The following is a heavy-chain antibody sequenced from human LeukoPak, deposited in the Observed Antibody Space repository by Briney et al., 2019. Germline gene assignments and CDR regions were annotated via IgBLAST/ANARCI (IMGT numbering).Heavy chain of an antibody. Sequence: PGRSLRLSCAASGFTFSNYGIHWVRQAPGKGLEWVAVISYDGNNKYYADSVKGRFTISRDNSKNTLFLQMTTLRAEDTAVYYCAKGVDYCSGGSCSADYWGPETLVTVSS. CDR1: GFTFSNYG. CDR2: ISYDGNNK. J-gene: IGHJ4*02. CDR3: AKGVDYCSGGSCSADY. D-gene: IGHD2-15*01. V-gene: IGHV3-30*18.